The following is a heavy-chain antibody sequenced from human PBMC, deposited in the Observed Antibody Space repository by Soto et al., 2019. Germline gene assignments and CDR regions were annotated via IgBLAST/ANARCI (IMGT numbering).Heavy chain of an antibody. CDR3: AKNQGVELVPLATVDWFDP. D-gene: IGHD5-12*01. V-gene: IGHV3-23*01. J-gene: IGHJ5*02. Sequence: GGSLRLSCAASGFIFENFGMSWVRQAPGKGLEWISSISGSGFKKYYADSVKGRLTISRGNSKSTVYLELNNLSAEDTAVYHCAKNQGVELVPLATVDWFDPWGQGSVVTVSS. CDR2: ISGSGFKK. CDR1: GFIFENFG.